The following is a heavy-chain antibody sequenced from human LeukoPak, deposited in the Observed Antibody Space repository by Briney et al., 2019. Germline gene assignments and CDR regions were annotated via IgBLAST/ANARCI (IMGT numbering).Heavy chain of an antibody. CDR1: GFTFSNAW. CDR3: ARGTYSGSLKYGMDV. V-gene: IGHV4-59*12. Sequence: RSGGSLRLSCAASGFTFSNAWMSWVRQAPGKGLEWIGLISYSGSTKYNYSLESRVTISADTSKSQCSLKLSSVTAADTAVYYCARGTYSGSLKYGMDVWGQGTTVTVSS. CDR2: ISYSGST. D-gene: IGHD1-26*01. J-gene: IGHJ6*02.